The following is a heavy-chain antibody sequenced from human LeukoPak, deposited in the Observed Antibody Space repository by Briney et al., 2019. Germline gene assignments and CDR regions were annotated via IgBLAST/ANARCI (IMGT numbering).Heavy chain of an antibody. Sequence: GGSLRLSCAASGFTFSSYSMNWVRQAPGKGLEWVSIISSGSSYIHYADSVKGRFTISRDNAKNSLYLQMNSLRAEDTGVYYCARWDWLSSYYYMDVWGKGTTVTVSS. J-gene: IGHJ6*03. V-gene: IGHV3-21*01. D-gene: IGHD3/OR15-3a*01. CDR3: ARWDWLSSYYYMDV. CDR1: GFTFSSYS. CDR2: ISSGSSYI.